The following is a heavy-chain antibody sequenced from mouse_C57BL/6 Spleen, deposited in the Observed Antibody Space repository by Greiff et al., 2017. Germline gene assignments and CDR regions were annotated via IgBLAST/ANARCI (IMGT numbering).Heavy chain of an antibody. J-gene: IGHJ1*03. V-gene: IGHV1-9*01. CDR2: ILPGIGST. Sequence: VQLQQSGAELMKPGASVKLSCKATGYTFTGYWIEWVKQRPGYGLEWIGEILPGIGSTNYNEKFKGKAPFTADTSSTTAYMQLSSLTTEDSAIYYCARPITTGVATDWYFDVWGTGTTVTVSS. CDR1: GYTFTGYW. CDR3: ARPITTGVATDWYFDV. D-gene: IGHD1-1*01.